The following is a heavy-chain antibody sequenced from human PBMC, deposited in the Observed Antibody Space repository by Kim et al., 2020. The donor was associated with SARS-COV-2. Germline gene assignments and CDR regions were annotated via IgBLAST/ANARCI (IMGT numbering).Heavy chain of an antibody. J-gene: IGHJ4*02. CDR3: ARARRNYYDSSGFDY. CDR1: GGSISSYY. Sequence: SETLSLTCTVSGGSISSYYWSWIRQPPGKGLEWIGYIYYSGSTNYNPSLKSRVTISVDTSKNQFSLKLSSVTAADTAVYYCARARRNYYDSSGFDYWGQGTLVTVSS. CDR2: IYYSGST. V-gene: IGHV4-59*13. D-gene: IGHD3-22*01.